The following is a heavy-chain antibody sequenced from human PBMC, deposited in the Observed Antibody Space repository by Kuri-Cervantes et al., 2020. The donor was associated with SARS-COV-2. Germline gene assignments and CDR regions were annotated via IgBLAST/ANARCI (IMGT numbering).Heavy chain of an antibody. CDR1: GFTFTSHA. Sequence: GESLKISCAVSGFTFTSHAMHWVRQAPGKGLEWVALISYDGSNKFYADSVKGRITISRDSAKNSLYLQMNSLRAEDTAVYYCAKINWNDPLHSWGQGSLVTVSS. V-gene: IGHV3-30*18. CDR3: AKINWNDPLHS. CDR2: ISYDGSNK. D-gene: IGHD1-1*01. J-gene: IGHJ4*02.